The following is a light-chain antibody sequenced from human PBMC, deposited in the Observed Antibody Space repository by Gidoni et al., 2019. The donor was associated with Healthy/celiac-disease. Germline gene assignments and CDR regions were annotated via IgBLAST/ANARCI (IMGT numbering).Light chain of an antibody. J-gene: IGKJ5*01. V-gene: IGKV3-11*01. CDR3: QQRRNWPPIT. CDR2: EAS. CDR1: QSVSSY. Sequence: EIVLTQSPATLSLSPGERATLSCRVSQSVSSYLAWYQQKPGQAPRLLIYEASNRATGIPARFSGSGSGTDFTLTISSLEPEDFAVYYCQQRRNWPPITFGQGTRLEIK.